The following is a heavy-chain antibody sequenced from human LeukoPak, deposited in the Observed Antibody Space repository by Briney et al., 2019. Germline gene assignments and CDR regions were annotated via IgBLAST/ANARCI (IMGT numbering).Heavy chain of an antibody. Sequence: GGSLRLSCAASGFTFSSYSMHWVRQAPWKGVEWVSSISSSGTYIYYADSVKGRFTISRDNAKNSVHLQMNSLRAEDTAVYYCARDQGGSGGNWGQGTLVTVSS. CDR2: ISSSGTYI. D-gene: IGHD3-10*01. CDR1: GFTFSSYS. CDR3: ARDQGGSGGN. J-gene: IGHJ4*02. V-gene: IGHV3-21*01.